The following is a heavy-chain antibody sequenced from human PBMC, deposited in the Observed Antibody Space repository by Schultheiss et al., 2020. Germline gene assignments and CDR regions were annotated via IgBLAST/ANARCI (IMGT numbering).Heavy chain of an antibody. V-gene: IGHV3-7*01. J-gene: IGHJ4*02. CDR1: GFTFSSYA. Sequence: GGSLRLSCAASGFTFSSYAMSWVRQAPGKGLEWVANIKQDGSEKYYVDSVKGRFTISRDNSKNTLYLQMNSLRAEDTAVYYCARDRVGGRDGYNFDYWGQGTLVTVSS. D-gene: IGHD5-24*01. CDR2: IKQDGSEK. CDR3: ARDRVGGRDGYNFDY.